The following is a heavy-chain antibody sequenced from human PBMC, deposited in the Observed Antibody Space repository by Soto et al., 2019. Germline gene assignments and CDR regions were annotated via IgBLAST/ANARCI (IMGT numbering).Heavy chain of an antibody. V-gene: IGHV3-7*01. CDR1: GFTFSSYW. D-gene: IGHD1-20*01. CDR3: ARADNWNYYYYYGMDV. Sequence: GGSLRLSCAASGFTFSSYWMSWVRPAPGKGLEWVANIKQDGSEKYYVDSVKGRCTISRDNAKNSLYLQMNSLRAEDTAVYYCARADNWNYYYYYGMDVWGQGTTVTGSS. CDR2: IKQDGSEK. J-gene: IGHJ6*02.